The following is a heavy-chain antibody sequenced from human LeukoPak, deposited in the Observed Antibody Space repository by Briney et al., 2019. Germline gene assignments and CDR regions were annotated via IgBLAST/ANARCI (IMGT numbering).Heavy chain of an antibody. CDR3: ARGETAMVTPFDY. V-gene: IGHV3-23*01. J-gene: IGHJ4*02. CDR2: ISGSGGST. Sequence: GGSLRLSCAASGFTFSSYAMSWVRQAPGKGLEWVSAISGSGGSTYYADSVKGRFTISRDNSKNTLYLQMNSLRAEDTAVYYCARGETAMVTPFDYWGQGTLVTVSS. D-gene: IGHD5-18*01. CDR1: GFTFSSYA.